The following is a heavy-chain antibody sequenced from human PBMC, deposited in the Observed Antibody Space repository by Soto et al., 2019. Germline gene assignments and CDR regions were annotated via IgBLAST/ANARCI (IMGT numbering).Heavy chain of an antibody. Sequence: ASVKVSCKASGYTFTGYYMHWVRQAPGQGLEWMGWINPNSGGTNYAQKFQGRVTMTRDTSISTAYMELSRLRSDDTAVYYCARGGPERWLQPYDAFDIWGRGTMVTVSS. CDR3: ARGGPERWLQPYDAFDI. V-gene: IGHV1-2*02. J-gene: IGHJ3*02. CDR2: INPNSGGT. CDR1: GYTFTGYY. D-gene: IGHD5-12*01.